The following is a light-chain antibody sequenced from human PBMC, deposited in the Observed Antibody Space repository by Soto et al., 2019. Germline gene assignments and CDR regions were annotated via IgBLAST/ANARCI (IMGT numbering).Light chain of an antibody. CDR3: QQYAGSPRT. CDR1: QNLGTLY. CDR2: SPS. J-gene: IGKJ1*01. Sequence: EIVLTQSPGTLSLSPGERGTLSCRASQNLGTLYLAWFQQKSGQAPRLLIYSPSRRATGIPDRFTGSGSGTDFTLTINRVEPEDFAVYFCQQYAGSPRTFGQGTKVEIK. V-gene: IGKV3-20*01.